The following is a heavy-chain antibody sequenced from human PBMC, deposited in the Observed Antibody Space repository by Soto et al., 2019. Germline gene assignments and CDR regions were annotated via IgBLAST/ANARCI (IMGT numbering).Heavy chain of an antibody. D-gene: IGHD1-26*01. J-gene: IGHJ1*01. Sequence: GASVKVSCKASGGTFSSYAISWVRQAPGQGLEWMGGIIPIFGTANYAQKFQGRVTITADESTSTAYMELSSLRSEDTAVYYCARDRGVGAAPYFQHWGQGTLVTVSS. CDR3: ARDRGVGAAPYFQH. CDR2: IIPIFGTA. V-gene: IGHV1-69*13. CDR1: GGTFSSYA.